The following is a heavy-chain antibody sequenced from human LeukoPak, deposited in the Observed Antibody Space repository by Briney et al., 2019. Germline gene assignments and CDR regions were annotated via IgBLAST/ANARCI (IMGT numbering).Heavy chain of an antibody. J-gene: IGHJ5*02. CDR1: GGSISSGSYY. CDR2: IYTSGST. CDR3: AREWFGELFPKNWFDP. Sequence: PSQTLSLTCTVSGGSISSGSYYWSWIRQPAGKGLEWIGRIYTSGSTNYNPSLKSRVTISVDTSKNQFSLKLSSVTAADTAVYYCAREWFGELFPKNWFDPWGRGTLVTVSS. V-gene: IGHV4-61*02. D-gene: IGHD3-10*01.